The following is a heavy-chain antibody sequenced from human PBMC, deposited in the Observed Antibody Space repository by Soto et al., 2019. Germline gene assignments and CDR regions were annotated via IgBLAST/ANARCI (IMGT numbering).Heavy chain of an antibody. CDR1: GYTFTSYG. CDR2: ITTDKGKT. CDR3: ATRSPAFDY. V-gene: IGHV1-18*01. Sequence: QVQLVQSGPEVKKPGASVKVSCKTSGYTFTSYGITWVRQAPGQGLEWMGWITTDKGKTTYAQKFQGRVTMTTDTSTSTAYMELRSLISDDTAVYYCATRSPAFDYWGKGTLVSVSS. J-gene: IGHJ4*02.